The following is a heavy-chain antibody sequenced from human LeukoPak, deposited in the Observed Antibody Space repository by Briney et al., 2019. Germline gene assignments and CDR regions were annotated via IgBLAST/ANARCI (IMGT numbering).Heavy chain of an antibody. J-gene: IGHJ4*02. CDR1: GFTFDDYA. Sequence: GGSLRLSCAASGFTFDDYAMHWVRQAPGKGLEWVSGISWNSGSIGYADSVKGRFTISRDNAKNSLYLQMNSLRAEDTAVYYCARGPSDDYWGQGTLVTVSS. D-gene: IGHD3-10*01. CDR3: ARGPSDDY. V-gene: IGHV3-9*01. CDR2: ISWNSGSI.